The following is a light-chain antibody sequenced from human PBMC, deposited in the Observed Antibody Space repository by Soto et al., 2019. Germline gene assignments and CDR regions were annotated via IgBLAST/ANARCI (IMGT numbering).Light chain of an antibody. Sequence: DIHLNHSPSSLSASVGDRFTISVRASQSISSWLAWYQQKPGKAPKLLIYKASSLESGVPSRFSGSGSGTEFTLTISSLQPDDFATYYCQQYNSYSITFGQGTRLEIK. CDR2: KAS. J-gene: IGKJ5*01. CDR3: QQYNSYSIT. V-gene: IGKV1-5*03. CDR1: QSISSW.